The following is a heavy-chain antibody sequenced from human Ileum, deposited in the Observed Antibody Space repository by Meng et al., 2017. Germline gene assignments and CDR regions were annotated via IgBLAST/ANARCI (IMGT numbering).Heavy chain of an antibody. CDR3: ATSNDRDVYYLGY. J-gene: IGHJ4*02. CDR1: GTW. CDR2: IFLGGRT. Sequence: QAQPLPPGPRPVKPPGTLSLTCAVSGTWWSWVRQPPGKGLEWIGEIFLGGRTNYTPSLKSRVTLSIDKSKGQISLQLSAVTAADTAVYSCATSNDRDVYYLGYWGQGTLVTVSS. D-gene: IGHD3-22*01. V-gene: IGHV4-4*01.